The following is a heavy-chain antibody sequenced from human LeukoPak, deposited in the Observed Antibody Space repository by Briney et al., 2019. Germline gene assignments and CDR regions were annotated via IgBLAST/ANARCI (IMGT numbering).Heavy chain of an antibody. V-gene: IGHV3-23*01. CDR3: AGMYYYGSGDAVDI. J-gene: IGHJ3*02. CDR2: INNHDGNT. CDR1: GFTFRKYV. Sequence: GGSLRLSCAASGFTFRKYVMTWVRQAPGKGLEWVSGINNHDGNTYNADSVKGRFTISRDNSKNTLYLQMNSLRAEDTAVYYCAGMYYYGSGDAVDIWGQGTMVTVSS. D-gene: IGHD3-10*01.